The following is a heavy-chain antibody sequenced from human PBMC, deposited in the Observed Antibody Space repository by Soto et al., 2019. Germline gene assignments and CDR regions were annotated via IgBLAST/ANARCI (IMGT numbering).Heavy chain of an antibody. D-gene: IGHD6-19*01. J-gene: IGHJ4*02. CDR3: ARDGSVIGVAAADD. CDR1: GFTFSSYC. V-gene: IGHV3-30*03. CDR2: ISYDGSNK. Sequence: XGSLRLPCAASGFTFSSYCMHWVRQAPGKGLEWVTVISYDGSNKDYADSVKGRFTISRDNSKNTLHLQMKSLNAEDTAVYYCARDGSVIGVAAADDWGQGTPVTVSS.